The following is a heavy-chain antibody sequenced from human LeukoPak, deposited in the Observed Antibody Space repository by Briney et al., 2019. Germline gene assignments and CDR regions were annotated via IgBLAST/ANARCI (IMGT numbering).Heavy chain of an antibody. D-gene: IGHD3-10*01. J-gene: IGHJ4*02. Sequence: PGGSLRLSCVASGFPFHNYWMSWVRQAPGKGLGWVSNIKQGGVEKIYVASAKGRLTISRENDNNTPYLQKNSLRADDTAIYYCSSGSAYYGSRSRLDYWGQGTLATVSS. CDR1: GFPFHNYW. CDR2: IKQGGVEK. CDR3: SSGSAYYGSRSRLDY. V-gene: IGHV3-7*01.